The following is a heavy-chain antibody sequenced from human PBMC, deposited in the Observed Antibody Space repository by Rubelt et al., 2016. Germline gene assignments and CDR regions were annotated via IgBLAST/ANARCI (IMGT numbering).Heavy chain of an antibody. CDR1: GFTFDDYA. D-gene: IGHD2-2*02. J-gene: IGHJ6*02. CDR2: ISWNSGSI. CDR3: AKGSVAAKPHYYYYGMDV. Sequence: EVQLVESGGGLLQPGGSLRLSCAASGFTFDDYAMHWVRQAPGKGLEWVSGISWNSGSIGYADSVKGRFTSSRDNAKNSLYPQMSSLRAEDTALYYCAKGSVAAKPHYYYYGMDVWGQGTTVTVSS. V-gene: IGHV3-9*01.